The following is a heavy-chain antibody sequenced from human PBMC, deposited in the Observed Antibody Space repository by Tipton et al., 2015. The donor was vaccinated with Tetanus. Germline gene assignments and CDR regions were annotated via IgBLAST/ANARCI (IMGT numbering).Heavy chain of an antibody. Sequence: QLVQSGAEVKKPGASVKVSCKASGYTFTNYGINWVRQAPGQGLEWMGWNSGYNGNTNYAQKFQGRVTMTTDTSTNTAYMELRSLRSDDTAVYFCARLVKQWLVPEDYWGQGTLVTVSS. V-gene: IGHV1-18*01. J-gene: IGHJ4*02. CDR3: ARLVKQWLVPEDY. CDR1: GYTFTNYG. CDR2: NSGYNGNT. D-gene: IGHD6-19*01.